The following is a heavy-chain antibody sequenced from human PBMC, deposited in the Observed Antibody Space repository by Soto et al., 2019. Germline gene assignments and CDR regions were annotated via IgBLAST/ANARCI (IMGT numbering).Heavy chain of an antibody. CDR1: GFTFSSYW. J-gene: IGHJ6*02. D-gene: IGHD2-2*01. Sequence: GGSLRLSCVASGFTFSSYWMHWVRQAPGKGLVWVSRINSDGSSTSYADSVKGRFTISRDNAKNTLYLQMNSLRAEDTAVYYCARDMPLESVNYYYYGMDVWGQGTTVTVSS. CDR2: INSDGSST. V-gene: IGHV3-74*01. CDR3: ARDMPLESVNYYYYGMDV.